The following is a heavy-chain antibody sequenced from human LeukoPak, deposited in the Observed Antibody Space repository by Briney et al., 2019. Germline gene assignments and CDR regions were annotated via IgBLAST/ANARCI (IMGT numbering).Heavy chain of an antibody. CDR1: GGSFSGYY. Sequence: SETLSLTCAVYGGSFSGYYWSWIRQPPGKGLEWIGEINHSGSTNYNPSLKSRVTISVDTSKNQFPLKLSSVTAADTAVYYCARKVTPDYWGQGTLVTVSS. D-gene: IGHD2-21*02. CDR3: ARKVTPDY. CDR2: INHSGST. V-gene: IGHV4-34*01. J-gene: IGHJ4*02.